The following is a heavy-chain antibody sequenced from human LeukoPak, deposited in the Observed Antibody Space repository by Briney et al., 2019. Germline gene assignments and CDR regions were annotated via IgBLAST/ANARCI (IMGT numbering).Heavy chain of an antibody. V-gene: IGHV4-38-2*02. Sequence: SETLSLTCTVSGYSISNGYYWGWIRQPPGKGLEWIGSIYHSGSTYYNPSLKSRVTISVDTSKNQFSLKLSSVTAADTAVYYCASNGGGGGYSYGFYYYYMDVWGKGTTVTISS. J-gene: IGHJ6*03. D-gene: IGHD5-18*01. CDR1: GYSISNGYY. CDR2: IYHSGST. CDR3: ASNGGGGGYSYGFYYYYMDV.